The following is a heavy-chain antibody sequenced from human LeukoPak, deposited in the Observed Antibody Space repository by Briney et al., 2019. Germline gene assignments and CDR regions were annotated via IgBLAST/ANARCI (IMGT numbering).Heavy chain of an antibody. CDR2: IYSDNT. CDR1: GFTVSSNS. J-gene: IGHJ4*02. D-gene: IGHD4/OR15-4a*01. V-gene: IGHV3-53*01. CDR3: ARRAGAYSRPYDY. Sequence: GGSLRLSCTVSGFTVSSNSMSWVRQAPGKGLEWVSFIYSDNTHYSDSVKGRFTISRDNSKNTLYLQMNSLRAEDTAVYYCARRAGAYSRPYDYWGQGTLVTVSS.